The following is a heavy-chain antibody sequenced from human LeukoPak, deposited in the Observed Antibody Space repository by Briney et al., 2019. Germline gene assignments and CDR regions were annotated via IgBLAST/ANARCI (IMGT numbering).Heavy chain of an antibody. CDR2: INHSGNT. J-gene: IGHJ4*02. V-gene: IGHV4-34*01. CDR1: GGSFSDYY. Sequence: SETLSLTCAVYGGSFSDYYWTWIRQPPGKGLEWIGEINHSGNTNYNPSLKSRVTIPVDTSKNQFSLKLSSVTAADTAVYYCARGRGYSGYDGADYFDYWGQGTLVTVSS. D-gene: IGHD5-12*01. CDR3: ARGRGYSGYDGADYFDY.